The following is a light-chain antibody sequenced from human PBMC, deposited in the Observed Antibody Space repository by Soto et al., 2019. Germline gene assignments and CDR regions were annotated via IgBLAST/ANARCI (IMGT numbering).Light chain of an antibody. CDR3: AAWDDTLVQVI. V-gene: IGLV1-44*01. CDR2: TNN. J-gene: IGLJ2*01. CDR1: SSNIGSNT. Sequence: QSVLTQPPSASETPGQRVTISCSGSSSNIGSNTVNWYQQVPGTAPKLLIHTNNQRPSGVPDRFSGSKSGASASLAISGLQSEDEAYYYCAAWDDTLVQVIFGGGTQLTVL.